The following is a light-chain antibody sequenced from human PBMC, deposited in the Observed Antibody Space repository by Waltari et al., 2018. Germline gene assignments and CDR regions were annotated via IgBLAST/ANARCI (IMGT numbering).Light chain of an antibody. V-gene: IGLV4-69*01. CDR3: RTGGPGAVV. J-gene: IGLJ2*01. Sequence: LVLTQLPSASAFLGPSTKPNCHLSRGHSRNIFAWLQLQPEGGPRYSMKVNSDGTQRKGAHKPDRCSGCSSGAGRSLTITGRQSEDEAAYYCRTGGPGAVVFGGGTKVTVL. CDR2: VNSDGTQ. CDR1: RGHSRNI.